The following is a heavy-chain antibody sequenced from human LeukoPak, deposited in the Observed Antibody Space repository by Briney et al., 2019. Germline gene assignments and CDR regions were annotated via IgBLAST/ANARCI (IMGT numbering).Heavy chain of an antibody. Sequence: PGGSLRLSCAASGFTFSSYSMNWVRQAPGKGLEWVSSISSSSSYIYYADSVKGRLTISRDNAKNSLYLQMNSLRAEDTAVYYRARGFQYYYGSGSYWGQGTLVTVSS. J-gene: IGHJ4*02. D-gene: IGHD3-10*01. V-gene: IGHV3-21*01. CDR2: ISSSSSYI. CDR1: GFTFSSYS. CDR3: ARGFQYYYGSGSY.